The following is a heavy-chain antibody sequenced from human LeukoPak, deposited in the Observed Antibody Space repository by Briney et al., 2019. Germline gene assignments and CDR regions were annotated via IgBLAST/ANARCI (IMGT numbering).Heavy chain of an antibody. CDR2: ISTSSSYR. J-gene: IGHJ4*02. Sequence: GGSLILSCAASGFTFSDYYMSWIRQAPGKGLEWVSYISTSSSYRIYADSMKGRFTISRDNAKNSLYLQMNSLRAEDTAVYYCARHYCSSTTCYRNFDYWGQGTLVTVSS. CDR3: ARHYCSSTTCYRNFDY. V-gene: IGHV3-11*03. CDR1: GFTFSDYY. D-gene: IGHD2-2*01.